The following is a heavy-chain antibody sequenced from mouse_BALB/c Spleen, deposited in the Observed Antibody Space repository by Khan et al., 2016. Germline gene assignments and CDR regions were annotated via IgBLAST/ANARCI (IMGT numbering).Heavy chain of an antibody. V-gene: IGHV3-2*02. CDR2: ISYSGTT. CDR1: GYSITSDYA. CDR3: ARWLDAVDY. J-gene: IGHJ4*01. Sequence: EVELVESGPGLVKPSQSLSLTCTVTGYSITSDYAWNWIRQFPGNKLEWMGYISYSGTTTYNPSLKSRISLTRDTSKNQFFLQLNSGTTEDTATYYGARWLDAVDYWGQGTSVTVSS. D-gene: IGHD2-2*01.